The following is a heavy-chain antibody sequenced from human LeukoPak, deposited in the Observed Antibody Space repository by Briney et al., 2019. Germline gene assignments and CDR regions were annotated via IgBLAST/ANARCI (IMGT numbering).Heavy chain of an antibody. V-gene: IGHV3-66*01. CDR2: IYSGGST. Sequence: GGSLRLSYAASEFSVGSNYMTWVRQAPGKGLEWVSLIYSGGSTYYADSVKGRFTISRDNSKNTLYLQMNSLRAEDTAVYYCAKGEVSSWPYYYYYYMDVWGKGTTVTISS. J-gene: IGHJ6*03. D-gene: IGHD6-13*01. CDR3: AKGEVSSWPYYYYYYMDV. CDR1: EFSVGSNY.